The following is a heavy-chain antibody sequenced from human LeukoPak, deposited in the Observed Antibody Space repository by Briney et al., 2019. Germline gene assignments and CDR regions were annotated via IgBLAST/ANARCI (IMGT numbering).Heavy chain of an antibody. D-gene: IGHD3-16*01. CDR1: GGTFSNSG. CDR3: ARDFTDDASDI. J-gene: IGHJ3*02. CDR2: IVPILGIP. V-gene: IGHV1-69*04. Sequence: ASVKVSCKPSGGTFSNSGFSWVRQAPGQGLEWMGRIVPILGIPNYAQKFQGRVTITADKSTNTAYMELSSLRSDDTAMYYCARDFTDDASDIWGQGTMVTVS.